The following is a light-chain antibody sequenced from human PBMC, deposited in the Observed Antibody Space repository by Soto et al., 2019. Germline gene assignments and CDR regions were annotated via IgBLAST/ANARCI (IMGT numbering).Light chain of an antibody. CDR3: SSYTSSSTYV. Sequence: QSVLTQPPSVSGSPGQSVTFSCTGTSSDVGGYNRVSWYQQPPGTAPKLMIYEVSNRPSGVPDRFSGSKSGNTASLTISGLQTEDEADYYCSSYTSSSTYVFGTGTKVTVL. CDR2: EVS. J-gene: IGLJ1*01. CDR1: SSDVGGYNR. V-gene: IGLV2-18*02.